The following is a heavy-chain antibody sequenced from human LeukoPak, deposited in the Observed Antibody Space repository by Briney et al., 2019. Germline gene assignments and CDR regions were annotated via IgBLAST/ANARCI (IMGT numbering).Heavy chain of an antibody. CDR1: GFTFSSYA. CDR2: ISYDGSNK. D-gene: IGHD1-1*01. V-gene: IGHV3-30*04. CDR3: ARDLERRYFDY. J-gene: IGHJ4*02. Sequence: PGGSLRLSCAASGFTFSSYAMHWVRQAPGKGLEWVAVISYDGSNKYYADSVKGRFTISRDNSKNTLYLQMNSLRAEDTAVYYCARDLERRYFDYWGQGTLVTVSS.